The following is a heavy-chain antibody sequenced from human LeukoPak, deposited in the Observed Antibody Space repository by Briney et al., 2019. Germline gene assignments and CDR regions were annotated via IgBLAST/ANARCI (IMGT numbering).Heavy chain of an antibody. CDR3: ARAHSLYTAIYDY. CDR1: SGSINTSNYY. J-gene: IGHJ4*02. V-gene: IGHV4-39*07. Sequence: PSETLSLTCTVSSGSINTSNYYWGWIRQPPGKGLEWIGNIFYRGGTYYSPSLKSRVTISVDTSKNQFSLKLSSVTAADTAVYYCARAHSLYTAIYDYWGQGTLVTVSS. D-gene: IGHD5-18*01. CDR2: IFYRGGT.